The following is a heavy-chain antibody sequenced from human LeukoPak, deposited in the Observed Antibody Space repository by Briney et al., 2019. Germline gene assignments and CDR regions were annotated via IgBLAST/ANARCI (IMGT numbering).Heavy chain of an antibody. Sequence: PSETLSLTCAVYGGSFSGYYWSWIRQPPGKGLEWIGEINHSGSTNYNPSLKSRVTISVDTSKNQFSLKLSSVTAADTAVYYCARELRYYRFNHPNYYGSGSYYSHFDYWGQGTLVTVSS. CDR2: INHSGST. V-gene: IGHV4-34*01. D-gene: IGHD3-10*01. CDR3: ARELRYYRFNHPNYYGSGSYYSHFDY. CDR1: GGSFSGYY. J-gene: IGHJ4*02.